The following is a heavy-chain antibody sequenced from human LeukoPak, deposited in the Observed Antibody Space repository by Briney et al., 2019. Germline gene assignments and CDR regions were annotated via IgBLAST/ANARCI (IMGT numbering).Heavy chain of an antibody. CDR2: IYTSGNT. V-gene: IGHV3-66*01. Sequence: GGSLRLSCAASGFTVSSNHMSWVRQAPGKGLEWVSVIYTSGNTNYADSVKGRFTISRDNSKNTLYLQMNSLRAEDTAVYYCATPVLGTKCLDYWGQGTLVTVSS. J-gene: IGHJ4*02. CDR1: GFTVSSNH. CDR3: ATPVLGTKCLDY. D-gene: IGHD6-19*01.